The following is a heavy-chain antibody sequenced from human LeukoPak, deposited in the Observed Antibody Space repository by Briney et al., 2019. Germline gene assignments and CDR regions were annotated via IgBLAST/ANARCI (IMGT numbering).Heavy chain of an antibody. CDR2: ISTDGYTT. V-gene: IGHV3-74*01. D-gene: IGHD2-8*01. CDR1: GLAFSAYK. J-gene: IGHJ4*02. Sequence: GVLRLSCAASGLAFSAYKMHWVRQAPRKGLVWVSRISTDGYTTDYADFVQGRFTASRDNTKNTWSLEMNSLRAEDTAVYYCASRNRYCTNGVCYSGREDYWGQGTLVTVSS. CDR3: ASRNRYCTNGVCYSGREDY.